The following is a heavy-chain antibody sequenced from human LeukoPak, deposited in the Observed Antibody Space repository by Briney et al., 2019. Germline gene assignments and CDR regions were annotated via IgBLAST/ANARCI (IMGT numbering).Heavy chain of an antibody. J-gene: IGHJ6*02. V-gene: IGHV3-21*01. CDR3: AREYNYYDSSGYYYVYGMDV. CDR2: ISSSSSYI. CDR1: GFTFSSYS. Sequence: PGGSLRLFCAASGFTFSSYSMNWVRQAPGKGLEWVSSISSSSSYIYYADSVKGRFTISRDNAKNSLYLQMNSLRAEDTAVYYCAREYNYYDSSGYYYVYGMDVWGQGTTVTVSS. D-gene: IGHD3-22*01.